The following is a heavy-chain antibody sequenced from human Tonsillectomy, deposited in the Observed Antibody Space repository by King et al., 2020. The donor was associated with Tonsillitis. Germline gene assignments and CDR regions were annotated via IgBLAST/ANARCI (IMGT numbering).Heavy chain of an antibody. CDR3: ARGAYYYDSSGYSVFDY. V-gene: IGHV6-1*01. J-gene: IGHJ4*02. D-gene: IGHD3-22*01. CDR1: GDSVSRNSAA. Sequence: VQLQQSGPGLVKPSQTLSLTCALSGDSVSRNSAAWTWIRQSPSRGLEWLGRTYYRSKWYNDYAVSVKSRITINPDTYKNQFSLQLNSVTPEDTAVYYCARGAYYYDSSGYSVFDYWGQGTLVTVSS. CDR2: TYYRSKWYN.